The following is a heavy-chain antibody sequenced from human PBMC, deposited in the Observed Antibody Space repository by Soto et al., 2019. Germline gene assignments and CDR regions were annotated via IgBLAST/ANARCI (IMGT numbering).Heavy chain of an antibody. CDR2: IYWDDDN. D-gene: IGHD4-17*01. CDR3: AYYRGTLTTDYFGY. Sequence: SGPTLVNPTQTLTLTCTFSGFSLSTSGVGVGWIRQPPGKALEWLALIYWDDDNRYSPSLKTRLTISKGTSRNQVVLTMTNMDPVDTATYYCAYYRGTLTTDYFGYWGQGTLVTVSS. CDR1: GFSLSTSGVG. J-gene: IGHJ4*02. V-gene: IGHV2-5*02.